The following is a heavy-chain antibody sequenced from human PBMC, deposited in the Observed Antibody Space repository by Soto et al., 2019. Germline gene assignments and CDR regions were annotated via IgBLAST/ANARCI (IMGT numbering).Heavy chain of an antibody. Sequence: QLQLQESGSGLVKPSQTLSLTCTVSGGSINSGGYSWIWIRQPPGKGLEWIGYIYHTGNTFYNPSLQSRVTISVDHSKNQFSRSLGSVTAADTAMYYCARVERTLSTPFAYGMDVWGQGTTVTVSS. J-gene: IGHJ6*02. CDR1: GGSINSGGYS. V-gene: IGHV4-30-2*01. CDR3: ARVERTLSTPFAYGMDV. D-gene: IGHD2-2*01. CDR2: IYHTGNT.